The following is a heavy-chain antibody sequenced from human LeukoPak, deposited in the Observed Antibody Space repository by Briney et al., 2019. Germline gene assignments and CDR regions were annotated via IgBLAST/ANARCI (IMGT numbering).Heavy chain of an antibody. CDR1: GGSFSGYY. J-gene: IGHJ2*01. D-gene: IGHD2-2*01. V-gene: IGHV4-34*01. CDR3: ARDALYCSSTSCYRYWYFDL. Sequence: SETLSLTCAVYGGSFSGYYWSWIRQPPGKGLEWIGEINHSGSTNYNPSLKSRVTISVDTSKNQFSLKLSSVTAADTAVYYCARDALYCSSTSCYRYWYFDLWGRGTLVTVSS. CDR2: INHSGST.